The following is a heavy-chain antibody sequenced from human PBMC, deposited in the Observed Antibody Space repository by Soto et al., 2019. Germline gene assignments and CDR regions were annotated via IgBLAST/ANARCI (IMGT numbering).Heavy chain of an antibody. D-gene: IGHD4-17*01. J-gene: IGHJ6*02. CDR3: ARAYGDYVDYYYYYGMDV. CDR1: GGTFSSYA. Sequence: QVQLVQSGAEVKKPGSSVKVSCKASGGTFSSYAISWVRQAPGQGLEWMGGIIPIFGTANYAQKFQGRVTITADESTRTASMEVRSMRSEDTAVYYCARAYGDYVDYYYYYGMDVWGQGTTVTVSS. CDR2: IIPIFGTA. V-gene: IGHV1-69*01.